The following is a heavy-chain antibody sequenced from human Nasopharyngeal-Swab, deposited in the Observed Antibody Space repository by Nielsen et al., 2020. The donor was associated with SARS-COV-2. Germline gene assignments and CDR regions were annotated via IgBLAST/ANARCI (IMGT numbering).Heavy chain of an antibody. CDR1: GYSFTNFW. V-gene: IGHV5-51*01. CDR2: IYPGDSDT. CDR3: ARLGQYSSSWYLKHFDL. Sequence: GESLKISCKSSGYSFTNFWIGWVRQMSGKGLEWMGIIYPGDSDTRYSPSFQGQVSISVGKSITTAYLQWNSLKAADTAMYYCARLGQYSSSWYLKHFDLWGQGTLITVSS. D-gene: IGHD6-13*01. J-gene: IGHJ4*02.